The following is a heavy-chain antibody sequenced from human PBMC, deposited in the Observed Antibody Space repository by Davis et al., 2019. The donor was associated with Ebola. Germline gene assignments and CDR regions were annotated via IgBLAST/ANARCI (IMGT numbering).Heavy chain of an antibody. D-gene: IGHD7-27*01. V-gene: IGHV3-74*01. CDR1: GFTFSSYW. CDR2: ITPDGSTT. J-gene: IGHJ4*02. Sequence: GESLKISCAASGFTFSSYWFLWVRQAPGKGLVWLSRITPDGSTTNYADSVKGRFSISRDNAKNTLYLHINSLRAEDTAVYYCGRDHWGSADYWGQGTLVTVSS. CDR3: GRDHWGSADY.